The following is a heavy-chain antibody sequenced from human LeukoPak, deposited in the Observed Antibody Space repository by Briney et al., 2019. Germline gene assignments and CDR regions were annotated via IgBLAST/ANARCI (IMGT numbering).Heavy chain of an antibody. CDR1: GFTFDDYA. J-gene: IGHJ4*02. CDR2: IWYDGSNK. Sequence: PGRSLRLSCAASGFTFDDYAMHWVRQAPGKGLEWVAVIWYDGSNKYYADSVKGRFTISRDNSKNTLYLQMNSLRAEDTAVYYCARDYLDYWGQGTLVTVSS. CDR3: ARDYLDY. V-gene: IGHV3-33*08.